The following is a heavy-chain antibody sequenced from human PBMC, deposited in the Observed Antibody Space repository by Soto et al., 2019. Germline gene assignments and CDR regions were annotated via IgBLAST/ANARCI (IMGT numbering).Heavy chain of an antibody. CDR1: GYTFTGYY. D-gene: IGHD5-18*01. Sequence: ASVKVSCKASGYTFTGYYMHWVRQAPGQGLEWMGWINPNSGGTNYAQKFQGWVTMTRDTSISTAYMELSRLRSDDTAVYYCARDAMVTHYYYGMDVWGQGTTVTVSS. CDR3: ARDAMVTHYYYGMDV. V-gene: IGHV1-2*04. J-gene: IGHJ6*02. CDR2: INPNSGGT.